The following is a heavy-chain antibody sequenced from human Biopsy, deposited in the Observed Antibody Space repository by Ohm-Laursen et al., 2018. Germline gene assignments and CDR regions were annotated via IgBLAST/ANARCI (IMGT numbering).Heavy chain of an antibody. CDR2: ISFGSGYI. J-gene: IGHJ4*02. Sequence: GSLRLSCTASGFTIDEHGMHWVRQTPGKGLEWVSSISFGSGYIYYADSVKGRFTISRDNAENSLYLQVNSLRAEDTAAYFCVKDRRQYNYGYFPDGFDYWGLGTRVTVSS. V-gene: IGHV3-21*04. CDR1: GFTIDEHG. CDR3: VKDRRQYNYGYFPDGFDY. D-gene: IGHD5-18*01.